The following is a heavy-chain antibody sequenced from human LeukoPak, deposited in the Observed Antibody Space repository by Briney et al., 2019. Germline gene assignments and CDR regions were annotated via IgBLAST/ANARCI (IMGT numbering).Heavy chain of an antibody. CDR1: GYTFTDYY. V-gene: IGHV1-2*06. J-gene: IGHJ4*02. CDR2: INPNSGGT. CDR3: AREVIAAAGRLFDY. D-gene: IGHD6-13*01. Sequence: GASVKVSCKASGYTFTDYYMHWVRQAPGQGLQWMVRINPNSGGTNYAQKFQGRVTMTRDTSISIAYMELSSLTSDDTAVYYCAREVIAAAGRLFDYWAQGTLVTVSS.